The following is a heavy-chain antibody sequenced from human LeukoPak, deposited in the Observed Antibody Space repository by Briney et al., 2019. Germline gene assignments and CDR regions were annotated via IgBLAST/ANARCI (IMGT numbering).Heavy chain of an antibody. Sequence: GASVKVSCKASGYTFTGYYMHWVRQAPGQGLEWMGRINPNSGGTNYAQKFQGRVTITRDTSISTAYMELSRLRSDDTAVYYCARESQYSSSLPWDYWGQGTLVTVSS. D-gene: IGHD6-6*01. CDR1: GYTFTGYY. V-gene: IGHV1-2*06. CDR3: ARESQYSSSLPWDY. J-gene: IGHJ4*02. CDR2: INPNSGGT.